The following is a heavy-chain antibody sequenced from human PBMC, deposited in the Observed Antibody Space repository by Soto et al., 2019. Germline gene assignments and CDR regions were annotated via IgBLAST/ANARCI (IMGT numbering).Heavy chain of an antibody. J-gene: IGHJ4*02. D-gene: IGHD6-13*01. CDR1: GYTFTGYY. CDR2: INPNSGGT. CDR3: ARDTAGRSDGSWYSLDY. V-gene: IGHV1-2*02. Sequence: ASVKVSCKASGYTFTGYYMHWVRQAPGQGLEWMGWINPNSGGTNYAQKFQGRVTMTRDTSISTAYMELSRLRSDDTAVYYCARDTAGRSDGSWYSLDYWGQGTLVTVSS.